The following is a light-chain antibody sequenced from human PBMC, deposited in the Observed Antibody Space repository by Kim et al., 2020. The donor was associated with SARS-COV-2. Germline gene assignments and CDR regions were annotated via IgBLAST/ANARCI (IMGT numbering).Light chain of an antibody. CDR3: KSRDSSGKVV. V-gene: IGLV3-19*01. CDR1: SLRSYY. CDR2: GKN. Sequence: SSELTQDPAVSVVLGQTVRITCQGDSLRSYYASWYQQKPGQAPVLVIYGKNNRPSGIPDRFSGSSSGNTASLTITGAQAEDEADYYCKSRDSSGKVVFGGGTQLTVL. J-gene: IGLJ2*01.